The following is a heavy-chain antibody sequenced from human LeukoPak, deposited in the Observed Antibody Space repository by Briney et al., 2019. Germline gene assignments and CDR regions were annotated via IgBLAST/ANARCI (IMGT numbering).Heavy chain of an antibody. CDR2: ITRSGRYI. V-gene: IGHV3-11*04. J-gene: IGHJ4*02. D-gene: IGHD2/OR15-2a*01. Sequence: GGSLRLSCAASGFTFSDYYMSWIRQAPGKGLEWVSSITRSGRYIYYADSVKGRFTISRDNSENSLYLQMDSLTAEDTAVYYCTRKGSQWDFLVDYWGQGTRVAVSP. CDR3: TRKGSQWDFLVDY. CDR1: GFTFSDYY.